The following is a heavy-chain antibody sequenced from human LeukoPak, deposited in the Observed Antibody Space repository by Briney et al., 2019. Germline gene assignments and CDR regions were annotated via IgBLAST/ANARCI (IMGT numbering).Heavy chain of an antibody. CDR1: GFSFNTYS. D-gene: IGHD3-10*02. Sequence: GSLRLSCAASGFSFNTYSMTRVRQAPGKGLEWVSIISRTSESTFYADSVKGRFTISRDNAKNSLYLQMNSLRAEDTAVYYCAELGITMIGGVWGKGTTVTISS. V-gene: IGHV3-21*01. CDR2: ISRTSEST. J-gene: IGHJ6*04. CDR3: AELGITMIGGV.